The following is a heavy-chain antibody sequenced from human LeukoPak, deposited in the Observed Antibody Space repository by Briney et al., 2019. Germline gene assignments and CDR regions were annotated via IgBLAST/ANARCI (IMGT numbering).Heavy chain of an antibody. CDR2: IRYDGSNK. CDR3: AKDFSVYYYDSRVLDY. CDR1: GFTFRCYS. J-gene: IGHJ4*02. Sequence: GGSLRLSCAASGFTFRCYSMHWVRQAPGKGLEWVAFIRYDGSNKYCTDSVKGRFTISRDNSKNTLYLQMNSLRAEDTAVYYCAKDFSVYYYDSRVLDYWGQGTLVTVSS. V-gene: IGHV3-30*02. D-gene: IGHD3-22*01.